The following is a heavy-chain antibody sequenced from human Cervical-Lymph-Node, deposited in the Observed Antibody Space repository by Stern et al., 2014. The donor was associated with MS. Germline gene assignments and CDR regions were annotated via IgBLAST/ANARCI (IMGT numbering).Heavy chain of an antibody. V-gene: IGHV3-13*01. CDR3: ARARSSSGWTGGYYFDY. Sequence: EVQLVESGGGLVQPGGSLRLSCAASGFTFSSYDMHWVRQATGKGLEWVSAIGTAGDTYYPGSVKGRFTISREKAKNSLYLKMNSLRAGDTAVYYCARARSSSGWTGGYYFDYWGQGTLVTVSS. CDR1: GFTFSSYD. CDR2: IGTAGDT. J-gene: IGHJ4*02. D-gene: IGHD6-19*01.